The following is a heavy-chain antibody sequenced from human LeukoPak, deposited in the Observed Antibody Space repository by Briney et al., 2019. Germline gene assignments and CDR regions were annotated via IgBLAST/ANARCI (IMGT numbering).Heavy chain of an antibody. CDR2: MNPNSGNT. J-gene: IGHJ4*02. V-gene: IGHV1-8*01. CDR1: GYTFTSYD. D-gene: IGHD4-23*01. Sequence: ASVKVSCKASGYTFTSYDINWVRQATGQGLEWMGWMNPNSGNTGYAQKFQGRVTMTRNTSISTAYMELSSLRSEDTAVYYCATFSYGGNSPFYDYWGQGTLVTVSS. CDR3: ATFSYGGNSPFYDY.